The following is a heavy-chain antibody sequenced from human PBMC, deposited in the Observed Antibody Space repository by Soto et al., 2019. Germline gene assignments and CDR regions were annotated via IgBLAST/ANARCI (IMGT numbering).Heavy chain of an antibody. CDR1: GFTFSSYA. J-gene: IGHJ3*02. CDR3: ASAIVVVVAATPDAFDI. CDR2: ISYDGSNK. D-gene: IGHD2-15*01. Sequence: QVQLVESGGGVVQPGRSLRLSCAASGFTFSSYAMHWVRQAPGKGLEWVAVISYDGSNKYYADSVKGRFTISRDNSKNTLYLQMNSLRAEDTAVCYCASAIVVVVAATPDAFDIWGQGTMVTVSS. V-gene: IGHV3-30-3*01.